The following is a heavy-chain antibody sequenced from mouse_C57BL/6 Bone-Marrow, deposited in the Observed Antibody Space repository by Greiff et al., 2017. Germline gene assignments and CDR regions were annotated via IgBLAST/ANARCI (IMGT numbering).Heavy chain of an antibody. CDR2: INYDGSST. CDR1: GFTFSDYY. CDR3: ARLMVTTSSMDY. J-gene: IGHJ4*01. V-gene: IGHV5-16*01. Sequence: EVNVVESEGGLVQPGSSMKLSCTASGFTFSDYYMAWVRQVPEKGLEWVANINYDGSSTYYLDSLKSRFIISRDNAKNILYLQMSSLKSEDTATYYCARLMVTTSSMDYWGQGTSVTVSS. D-gene: IGHD2-3*01.